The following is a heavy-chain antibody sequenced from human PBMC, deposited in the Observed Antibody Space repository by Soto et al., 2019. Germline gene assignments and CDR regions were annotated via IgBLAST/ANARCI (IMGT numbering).Heavy chain of an antibody. V-gene: IGHV4-31*03. CDR3: ERVDHTGSFPILTDC. CDR2: IYDSVNT. Sequence: PSETLSLTGTVSGDSLSSGGHYWSWIRQHPGKGLEWIGHIYDSVNTYYSPSLGSRVTISADMSKNQFSLNLRSVTAADTAVYSCERVDHTGSFPILTDCWGQRNLVTVPS. J-gene: IGHJ4*02. CDR1: GDSLSSGGHY. D-gene: IGHD3-9*01.